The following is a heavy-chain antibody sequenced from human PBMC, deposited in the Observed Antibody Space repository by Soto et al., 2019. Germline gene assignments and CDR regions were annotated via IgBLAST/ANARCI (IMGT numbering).Heavy chain of an antibody. D-gene: IGHD2-15*01. CDR3: ARQCRGVTSHWFVP. CDR2: IYYSGST. J-gene: IGHJ5*02. V-gene: IGHV4-59*08. CDR1: GGSLSRCC. Sequence: SETLCVSWGVSGGSLSRCCGSWSRQPPGKGLEWIGYIYYSGSTNYNPSLKSRVTISVDTSKNQFSLTLTSATAADTAVYYCARQCRGVTSHWFVPWGQGTLVTVS.